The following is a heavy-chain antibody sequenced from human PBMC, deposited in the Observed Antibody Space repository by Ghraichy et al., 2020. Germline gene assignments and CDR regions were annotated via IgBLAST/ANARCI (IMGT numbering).Heavy chain of an antibody. V-gene: IGHV3-23*01. CDR3: AKSLKGLSGYLI. Sequence: GGSLRLSCAASGFTFSNYAMSWVRQAPGKGLEWVSVISDSGGSTYYADSVKGRFTISRDNSKNTLYLQMNSLRAEDTAVYYCAKSLKGLSGYLIWGQGTMVTVSS. D-gene: IGHD3-22*01. J-gene: IGHJ3*02. CDR1: GFTFSNYA. CDR2: ISDSGGST.